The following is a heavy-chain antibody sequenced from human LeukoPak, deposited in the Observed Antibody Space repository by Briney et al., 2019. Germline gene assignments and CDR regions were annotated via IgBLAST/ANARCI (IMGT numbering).Heavy chain of an antibody. J-gene: IGHJ5*02. CDR1: GFTFSSYW. D-gene: IGHD5-12*01. V-gene: IGHV3-7*05. Sequence: GGSLRLSCAASGFTFSSYWMSWVRQAPGKGLEWVANIKQDGSEKYYVDSAKGRFTISRDNAKNSLYLQMNSLRAEDTAVYYCARGYSGYDFSWNWFDPWGQGTLVTVSS. CDR3: ARGYSGYDFSWNWFDP. CDR2: IKQDGSEK.